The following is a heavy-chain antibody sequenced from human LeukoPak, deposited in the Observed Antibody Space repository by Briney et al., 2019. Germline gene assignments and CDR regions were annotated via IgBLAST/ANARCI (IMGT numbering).Heavy chain of an antibody. Sequence: SETLSLTCTVSGGSISSYYWSWIRQPPGKGLEWIGYIYYSGSTNYNPSLKSRVTISVDTSKNQFSLKLSSVTAADTAVYYCARGYDFWSGYYPHDAFDIWGQGTMVTVSS. CDR2: IYYSGST. CDR1: GGSISSYY. D-gene: IGHD3-3*01. CDR3: ARGYDFWSGYYPHDAFDI. J-gene: IGHJ3*02. V-gene: IGHV4-59*01.